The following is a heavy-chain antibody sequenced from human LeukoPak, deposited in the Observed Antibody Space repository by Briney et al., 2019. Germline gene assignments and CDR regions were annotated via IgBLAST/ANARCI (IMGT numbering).Heavy chain of an antibody. CDR2: IYPGDSDT. Sequence: GESLKISCKGSGYSFTNYCIGWVRQMPGKGLEWMGIIYPGDSDTRYSPSFQGQVTISADKSISTAYLQWSSLKASDTAIYYCARRTHRSFWYLDYWGQGTLVTVSS. V-gene: IGHV5-51*01. J-gene: IGHJ4*02. CDR3: ARRTHRSFWYLDY. CDR1: GYSFTNYC.